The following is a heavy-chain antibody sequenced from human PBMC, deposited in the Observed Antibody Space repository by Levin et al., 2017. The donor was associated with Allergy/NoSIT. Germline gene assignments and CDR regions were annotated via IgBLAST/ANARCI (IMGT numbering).Heavy chain of an antibody. CDR3: ARFRKMVRGVLSSAEYFQH. J-gene: IGHJ1*01. CDR1: GYTFTSYG. D-gene: IGHD3-10*01. Sequence: ASVKVSCKASGYTFTSYGISWVRQAPGQGLEWMGWISAYNGNTNYAQKLQGRVTMTTDTSTSTAYMELRSLRSDDTAVYYCARFRKMVRGVLSSAEYFQHWGQGTLVTVSS. V-gene: IGHV1-18*01. CDR2: ISAYNGNT.